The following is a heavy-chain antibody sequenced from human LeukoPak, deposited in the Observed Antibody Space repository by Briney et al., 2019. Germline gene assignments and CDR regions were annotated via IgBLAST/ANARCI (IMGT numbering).Heavy chain of an antibody. J-gene: IGHJ6*02. CDR2: INPNSGGT. Sequence: ASVKVSCKASGYTFTGYYMHWVRQAPGQGLEWMGRINPNSGGTNYAQKFQGRVTITADESTSTAYMELSSLRSEDTAVYYCARDLYNWNPRDYYYYGMDVWGQGTTVTVSS. V-gene: IGHV1-2*06. D-gene: IGHD1-20*01. CDR3: ARDLYNWNPRDYYYYGMDV. CDR1: GYTFTGYY.